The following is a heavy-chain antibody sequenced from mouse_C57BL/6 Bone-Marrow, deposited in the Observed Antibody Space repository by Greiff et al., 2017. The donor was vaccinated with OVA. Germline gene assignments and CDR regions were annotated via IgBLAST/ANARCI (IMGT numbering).Heavy chain of an antibody. Sequence: VNLVESGAELMKPGASVKLSCKATGYTFTGYGIEWVKQGPGHGLEWIGEILTGSGSINYNEKFKGKATFTADTSTNTACMQLSSLTSEDSASQYCAGRGITTVVAQWYFDVWATGTTVTVSS. V-gene: IGHV1-9*01. J-gene: IGHJ1*03. D-gene: IGHD1-1*01. CDR3: AGRGITTVVAQWYFDV. CDR2: ILTGSGSI. CDR1: GYTFTGYG.